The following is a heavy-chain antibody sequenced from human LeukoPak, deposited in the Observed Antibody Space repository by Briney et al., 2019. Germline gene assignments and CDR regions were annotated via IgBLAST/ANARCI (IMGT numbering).Heavy chain of an antibody. V-gene: IGHV3-21*01. CDR3: AREVRYSSGLYYFDY. Sequence: GGSLRLSCAASGFTFSSYSMNWVRQAPGKGLEWVSSISSSSGYIYYADSVKGRFTISRDNAKNSLYLQMNSLRAEDTAVYYCAREVRYSSGLYYFDYWGQGTLVTVSS. D-gene: IGHD6-19*01. CDR2: ISSSSGYI. J-gene: IGHJ4*02. CDR1: GFTFSSYS.